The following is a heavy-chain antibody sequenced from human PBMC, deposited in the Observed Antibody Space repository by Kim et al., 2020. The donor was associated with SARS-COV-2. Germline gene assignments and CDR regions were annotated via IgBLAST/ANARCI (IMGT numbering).Heavy chain of an antibody. J-gene: IGHJ5*02. CDR2: IYYSGST. D-gene: IGHD2-15*01. V-gene: IGHV4-31*03. Sequence: SETLSLTCTVSGGSISSGGYYWSWIRQHPGKGLEWIGYIYYSGSTYYNPSLKSRVTISVDTSKNQFSLKLSSVTAADTAVYYCAREKPVGLSRFDPWGQGTLVTVSS. CDR1: GGSISSGGYY. CDR3: AREKPVGLSRFDP.